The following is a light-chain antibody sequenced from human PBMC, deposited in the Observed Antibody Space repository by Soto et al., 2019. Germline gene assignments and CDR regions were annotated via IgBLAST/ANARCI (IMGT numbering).Light chain of an antibody. CDR1: SSNIGSNY. CDR2: RNN. Sequence: QSVLTQPPSASGTPGQRVTISCSGSSSNIGSNYVYWYQQLPGTAPKLLIYRNNQRPSGFPDRFSGSKSGTSASLAISGLRSEDEADYYCAAWDDSLSAPWVFGGGTKLTVL. V-gene: IGLV1-47*01. CDR3: AAWDDSLSAPWV. J-gene: IGLJ3*02.